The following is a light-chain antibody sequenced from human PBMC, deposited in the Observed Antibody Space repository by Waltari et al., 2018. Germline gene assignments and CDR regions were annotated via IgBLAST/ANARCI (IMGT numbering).Light chain of an antibody. CDR2: DVD. CDR1: SSAVGAYTY. J-gene: IGLJ2*01. CDR3: CSYAGRYTSV. V-gene: IGLV2-11*01. Sequence: QSALTQPRSVSGSTGQSVTFSCTGTSSAVGAYTYVSLYQVHPGKAPKLRLYDVDKRPSGVPDRFSGSKAGNTASLTISGLQTEDEADYYCCSYAGRYTSVFGGGTKVTVL.